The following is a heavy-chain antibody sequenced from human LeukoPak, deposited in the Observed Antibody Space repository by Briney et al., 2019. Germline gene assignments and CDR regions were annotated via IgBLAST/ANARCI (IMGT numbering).Heavy chain of an antibody. Sequence: SVKVSCKASGGTFSSYAISWVRQAPGQGLEWMGGIIPIFGTANYAQKFQGRVTITTDDSTSTAYMELSSLRSEDTAVYYCANRGGYCSGGSCYSDDNWFDPWGQGTLVTVSS. J-gene: IGHJ5*02. CDR2: IIPIFGTA. CDR1: GGTFSSYA. CDR3: ANRGGYCSGGSCYSDDNWFDP. V-gene: IGHV1-69*05. D-gene: IGHD2-15*01.